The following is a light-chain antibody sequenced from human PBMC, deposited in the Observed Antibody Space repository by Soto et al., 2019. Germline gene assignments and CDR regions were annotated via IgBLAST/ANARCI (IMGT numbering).Light chain of an antibody. J-gene: IGLJ3*02. Sequence: QSVLTQPPSASGSPGQSVTISCTGTSSDVGAYKYVSWYQQYPGKAPKLMIYEVSRRPSGVPDRFYGSKSGNTASLTVSGLQAEDEADYYCTSYAGSNIWVFGGGTKPHRP. CDR2: EVS. CDR1: SSDVGAYKY. CDR3: TSYAGSNIWV. V-gene: IGLV2-8*01.